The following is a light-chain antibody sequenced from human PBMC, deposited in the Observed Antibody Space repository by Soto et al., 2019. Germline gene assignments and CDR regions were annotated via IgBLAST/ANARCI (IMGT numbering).Light chain of an antibody. J-gene: IGKJ1*01. CDR2: KAS. Sequence: DIQLTHSRFTLSGSVGDRVTLTCRASQTISSWLAWYQQKPGKAPKLLIYKASTLQSGVPSRFSGSGSGTEFTLTISSLQPDDFATYYCQHYNSYSDAFGQGTKLDI. CDR1: QTISSW. V-gene: IGKV1-5*03. CDR3: QHYNSYSDA.